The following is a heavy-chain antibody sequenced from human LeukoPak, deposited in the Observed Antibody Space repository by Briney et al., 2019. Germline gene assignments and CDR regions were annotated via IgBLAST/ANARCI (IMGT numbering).Heavy chain of an antibody. CDR2: IYPGDSDT. J-gene: IGHJ5*02. CDR1: GYSFTSYW. V-gene: IGHV5-51*01. Sequence: GESLKISCQGSGYSFTSYWIGWVRQLPGKGLEWMGIIYPGDSDTRYSPSFQGQVTISADKSISTAYLQWSSLKASDTAMYYCARSRSTNWFDPWGQGTLVTVSS. CDR3: ARSRSTNWFDP.